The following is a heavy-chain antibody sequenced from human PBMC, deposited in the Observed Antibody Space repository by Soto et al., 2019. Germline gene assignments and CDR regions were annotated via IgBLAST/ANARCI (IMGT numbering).Heavy chain of an antibody. CDR1: GYTFTSYG. V-gene: IGHV1-18*01. Sequence: GASVKVSCKASGYTFTSYGISWVRQAPGQGLEWMGWISAYNGNTNYAQKLQGRVTMTTDTSTSTAYMELRSLRSDDTAVYYCARDGFLGWLLWSYFDYWGQGTLVTVSS. CDR2: ISAYNGNT. D-gene: IGHD3-3*01. CDR3: ARDGFLGWLLWSYFDY. J-gene: IGHJ4*02.